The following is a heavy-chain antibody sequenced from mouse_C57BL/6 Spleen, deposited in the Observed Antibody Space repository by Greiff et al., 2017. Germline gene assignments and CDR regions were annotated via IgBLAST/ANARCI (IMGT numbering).Heavy chain of an antibody. CDR1: GFSLTSYA. V-gene: IGHV2-9-1*01. D-gene: IGHD1-1*01. J-gene: IGHJ4*01. CDR3: ARNREDYYGSSYVGAMDY. CDR2: IWTGGGT. Sequence: QVQLKESGPGLVAPSQSLSITCTVSGFSLTSYAISWVRQPPGKGLEWLGVIWTGGGTNYNSALKSRLSISKDNSKSQVFLKMNNLQTDDTARYYCARNREDYYGSSYVGAMDYWGQGTSVTVSS.